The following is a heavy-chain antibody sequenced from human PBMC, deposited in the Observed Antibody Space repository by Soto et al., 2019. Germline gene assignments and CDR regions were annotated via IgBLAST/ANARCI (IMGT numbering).Heavy chain of an antibody. V-gene: IGHV3-33*01. CDR3: ARDGYCSGGSFYSVPVFDY. CDR1: GFTFSSYG. D-gene: IGHD2-15*01. CDR2: IWYDGSNK. J-gene: IGHJ4*02. Sequence: QVQLVESGGGVVQPGRSLRLSCAASGFTFSSYGMHWVRQAPGKGLEWVAVIWYDGSNKYYADSVKGRFPISRDNSKTQLYPEMHSLRAEDTAVYYCARDGYCSGGSFYSVPVFDYWGQGTLVTVSS.